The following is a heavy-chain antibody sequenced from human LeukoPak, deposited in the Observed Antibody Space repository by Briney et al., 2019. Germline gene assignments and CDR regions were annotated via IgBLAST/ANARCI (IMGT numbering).Heavy chain of an antibody. J-gene: IGHJ4*02. D-gene: IGHD6-6*01. Sequence: SETLSLTCTVSGGSISNYYWSWIRQPPGKGLEWIGYIYYSGSTNYNPSLKSRVTISVDTSMNQFSLKLSSVTAADTAVYYCAREPRHWGQGTLVTVSS. CDR3: AREPRH. CDR2: IYYSGST. CDR1: GGSISNYY. V-gene: IGHV4-59*01.